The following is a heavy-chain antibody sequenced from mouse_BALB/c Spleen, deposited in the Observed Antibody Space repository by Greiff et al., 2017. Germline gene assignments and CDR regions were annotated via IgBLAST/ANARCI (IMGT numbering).Heavy chain of an antibody. J-gene: IGHJ2*01. CDR3: ARGLTAHYFDY. Sequence: EVMLVESGGGLVKPGGSLKLSCAASGFTFSSYAMSWVRQTPEKRLEWVASISSGGSTYYPDSVKGRFTISRDNARNILYLQMSSLRSEDTAMYYCARGLTAHYFDYWGQGTTLTVSS. D-gene: IGHD1-2*01. V-gene: IGHV5-6-5*01. CDR1: GFTFSSYA. CDR2: ISSGGST.